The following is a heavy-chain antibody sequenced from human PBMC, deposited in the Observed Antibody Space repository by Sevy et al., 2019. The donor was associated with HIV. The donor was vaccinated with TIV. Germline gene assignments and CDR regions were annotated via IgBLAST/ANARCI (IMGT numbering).Heavy chain of an antibody. V-gene: IGHV3-53*01. J-gene: IGHJ4*02. D-gene: IGHD6-13*01. Sequence: GGSLRLSCAASGFTVSSNYMSWVRQAPGKGLEWVSVIYSGGSTYYADSVKGRFTISRDNSKNTLYLHMNSLRAEDTAVYYCHRIAAAWRIDYWGQGTLVTVSS. CDR2: IYSGGST. CDR3: HRIAAAWRIDY. CDR1: GFTVSSNY.